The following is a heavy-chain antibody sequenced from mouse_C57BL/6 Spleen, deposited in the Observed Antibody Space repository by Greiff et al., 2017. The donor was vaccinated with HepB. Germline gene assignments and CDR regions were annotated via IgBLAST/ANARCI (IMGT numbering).Heavy chain of an antibody. Sequence: VQLQQSGSELRSPGSSVKLSCKDFDSEVFSIAYMSWVRQKPGHGFEWIGGILPSIGRTIYGEKFEDKATLDADTLSNTAYLELNSLTSEDSAIYYCAREGYSNPFAYWGQGTLVTVSA. J-gene: IGHJ3*01. D-gene: IGHD2-5*01. CDR3: AREGYSNPFAY. V-gene: IGHV15-2*01. CDR1: DSEVFSIAY. CDR2: ILPSIGRT.